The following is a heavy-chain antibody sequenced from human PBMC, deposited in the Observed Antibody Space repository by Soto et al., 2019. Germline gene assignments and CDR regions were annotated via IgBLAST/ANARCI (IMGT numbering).Heavy chain of an antibody. J-gene: IGHJ2*01. V-gene: IGHV1-69*02. Sequence: QVQLVQSGAEVKKPGSSVKVSCKASGGTFSSYTISWVRQAPGQGLEWMGRIIPILGIANYAQKFQGRVTITADTSTSTAYMELSSLRSEDTAVYYWARDYGGNSILDWYFDLWGRGTLVTGSA. D-gene: IGHD4-17*01. CDR2: IIPILGIA. CDR1: GGTFSSYT. CDR3: ARDYGGNSILDWYFDL.